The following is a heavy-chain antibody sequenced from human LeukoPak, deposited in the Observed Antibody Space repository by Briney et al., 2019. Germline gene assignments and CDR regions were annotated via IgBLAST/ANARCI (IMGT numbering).Heavy chain of an antibody. CDR2: IYYSGST. CDR3: ARAGELVVVTATGFDP. CDR1: GGSIRSSSYH. J-gene: IGHJ5*02. D-gene: IGHD2-21*02. Sequence: SETLSLTCTVSGGSIRSSSYHWGWIRQPPGKGLEWIGSIYYSGSTYYNPSLKSRVTISVDTSKNQFSLKLSSVTAADTAVYYCARAGELVVVTATGFDPWGQGTLVTVSS. V-gene: IGHV4-39*07.